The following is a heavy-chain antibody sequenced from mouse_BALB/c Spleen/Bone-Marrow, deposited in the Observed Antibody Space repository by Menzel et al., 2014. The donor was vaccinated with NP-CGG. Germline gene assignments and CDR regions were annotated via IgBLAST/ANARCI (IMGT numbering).Heavy chain of an antibody. CDR3: ARYRLGTYFDF. CDR2: IYPANGNA. J-gene: IGHJ2*01. V-gene: IGHV14-3*02. CDR1: GFNFKDTY. D-gene: IGHD2-14*01. Sequence: EVQLHQSGAERVKPGASVKLSCTASGFNFKDTYMHWVEQGPEQGLEWIGRIYPANGNAKYDPRFPGKATITADSSSNTAYLQLSSLTSEDTAVYYCARYRLGTYFDFWGQGTPLTVSS.